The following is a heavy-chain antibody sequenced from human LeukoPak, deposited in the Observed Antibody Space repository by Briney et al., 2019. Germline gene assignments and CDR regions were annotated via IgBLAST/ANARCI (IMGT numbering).Heavy chain of an antibody. CDR2: IYYSGST. D-gene: IGHD2-2*01. J-gene: IGHJ6*02. Sequence: SETLSLTCTVSGDSISSYYWSWIRQPPGKGLEWIGYIYYSGSTNYTPSLKSRVTISVDTSKNQFSLKLSSVTAADTAVYYCARVTPAALAYYVMDVWGQGTTVTVSS. V-gene: IGHV4-59*01. CDR1: GDSISSYY. CDR3: ARVTPAALAYYVMDV.